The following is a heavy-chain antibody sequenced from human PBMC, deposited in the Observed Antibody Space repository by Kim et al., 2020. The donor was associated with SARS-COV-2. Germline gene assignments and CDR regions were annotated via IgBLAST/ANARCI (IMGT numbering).Heavy chain of an antibody. J-gene: IGHJ4*02. CDR1: GYTFTSYG. CDR2: ISAYNGNT. CDR3: ARDPYGDYPFDY. Sequence: ASVKVSCKASGYTFTSYGISWVRQAPGQGLEWMGWISAYNGNTNYAQKLQGRVTMTTDTSTSTAYIELRSLRSDDTAVYYCARDPYGDYPFDYWGQGTLVTVSS. V-gene: IGHV1-18*04. D-gene: IGHD4-17*01.